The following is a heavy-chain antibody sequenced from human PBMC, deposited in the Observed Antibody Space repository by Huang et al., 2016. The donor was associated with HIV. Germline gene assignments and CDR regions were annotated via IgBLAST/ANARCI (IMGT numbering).Heavy chain of an antibody. Sequence: QVQLVQSGGEVQKPGASVKVSCKASDYTFTSYGISWVRQAPGQGLEWMGWISTNNGDTNYAQKFQGRVTMTTDTSTSTAYVELRSLRSDDTAVYYCGGSSGYWSFDYWGQGTLVTVSS. J-gene: IGHJ4*02. V-gene: IGHV1-18*04. CDR3: GGSSGYWSFDY. D-gene: IGHD3-22*01. CDR1: DYTFTSYG. CDR2: ISTNNGDT.